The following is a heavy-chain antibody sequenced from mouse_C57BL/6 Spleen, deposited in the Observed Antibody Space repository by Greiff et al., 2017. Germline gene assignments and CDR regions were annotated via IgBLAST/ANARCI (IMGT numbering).Heavy chain of an antibody. CDR1: GFTFSDYG. CDR3: ARNYDDDEYNYAMDY. Sequence: EVQGVESGGGLVKPGGSLKLSCAASGFTFSDYGMHWVRQAPEKGLEWVAYISSGSSTIYYADTVKGRFTISRDNAKNTLVLQMTSLRSEDTAMDYCARNYDDDEYNYAMDYWGQGTSVTVSS. J-gene: IGHJ4*01. V-gene: IGHV5-17*01. CDR2: ISSGSSTI. D-gene: IGHD2-4*01.